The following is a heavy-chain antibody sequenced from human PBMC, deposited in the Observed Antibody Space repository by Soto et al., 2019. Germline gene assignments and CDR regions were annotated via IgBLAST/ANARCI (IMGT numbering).Heavy chain of an antibody. J-gene: IGHJ5*02. CDR3: ARSPNLRRGGGAAHRQLGFDP. CDR2: IYYSGST. D-gene: IGHD1-1*01. Sequence: KASETLSLTCTVSGGSISSYYWSWIRQPPGKGLEWIGYIYYSGSTNYNPSLKSRVTISVDTSKNQFSLKLSSVTAADTAVYYCARSPNLRRGGGAAHRQLGFDPWGQGTLVTSPQ. V-gene: IGHV4-59*01. CDR1: GGSISSYY.